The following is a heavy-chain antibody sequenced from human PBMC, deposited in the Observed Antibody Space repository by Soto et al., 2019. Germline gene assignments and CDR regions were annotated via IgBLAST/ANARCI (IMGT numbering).Heavy chain of an antibody. CDR1: GFTFSSYG. Sequence: GVSLRLSCAASGFTFSSYGMHWVRQAPGKGLEWVAVISYDGSNKYYADSVKGRFTISRDNSKNTLYLQMSGLRAGDTAVYYCAKALKVDVDYYDSSGYPNWFDPWGQGTLVTVSS. CDR2: ISYDGSNK. V-gene: IGHV3-30*18. D-gene: IGHD3-22*01. CDR3: AKALKVDVDYYDSSGYPNWFDP. J-gene: IGHJ5*02.